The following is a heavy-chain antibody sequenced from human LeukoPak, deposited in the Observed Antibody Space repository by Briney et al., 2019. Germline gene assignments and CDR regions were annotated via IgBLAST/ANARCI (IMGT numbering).Heavy chain of an antibody. CDR1: GYTFTGYY. J-gene: IGHJ4*02. CDR2: INPNTGGT. V-gene: IGHV1-2*02. CDR3: ARAPMIVVVFPPRLDF. D-gene: IGHD3-22*01. Sequence: ASVRVSSTTSGYTFTGYYMHWVRQAPGQGLEWMGWINPNTGGTNYVQKFQGRVTLNRETSLSTAYMELSSLRSDDTSMYYCARAPMIVVVFPPRLDFWGQGTLVTVSS.